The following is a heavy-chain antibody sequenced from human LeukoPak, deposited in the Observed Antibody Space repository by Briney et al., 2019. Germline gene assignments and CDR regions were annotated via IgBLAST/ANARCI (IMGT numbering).Heavy chain of an antibody. Sequence: KPSETLSLTCAVYGGSFSGYYWSWIRQPPGKGLEWIGEINHSGSTNYNPSLKSRVTISVDTSKNQFSLKLSSVTAADTAVYYCARERRAVAGTRYFDYWGQGTLVTVSS. D-gene: IGHD6-19*01. J-gene: IGHJ4*02. CDR1: GGSFSGYY. V-gene: IGHV4-34*01. CDR3: ARERRAVAGTRYFDY. CDR2: INHSGST.